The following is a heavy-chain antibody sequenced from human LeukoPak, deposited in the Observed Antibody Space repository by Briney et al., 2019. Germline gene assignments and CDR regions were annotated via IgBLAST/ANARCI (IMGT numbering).Heavy chain of an antibody. CDR1: GFTFSSYS. CDR2: ISSSSNTI. D-gene: IGHD2-2*01. CDR3: AREGIVVVPAAPDY. Sequence: PGGSLRLSCAASGFTFSSYSMNWVRQAPGKGLEWVSYISSSSNTISYADSVKGRFTISRDNAKNSLYLQMNSLRAEDTAVYYCAREGIVVVPAAPDYWGQGTLVTVSS. J-gene: IGHJ4*02. V-gene: IGHV3-48*04.